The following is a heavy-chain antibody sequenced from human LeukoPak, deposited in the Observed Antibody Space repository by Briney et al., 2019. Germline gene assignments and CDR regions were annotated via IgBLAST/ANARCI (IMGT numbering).Heavy chain of an antibody. CDR1: GFTFSNYA. CDR3: ARAPMSYDSSGFGGAFDI. J-gene: IGHJ3*02. CDR2: ISYDGTNK. D-gene: IGHD3-22*01. Sequence: GGSLRLSCAASGFTFSNYAMHWVRQAPGKGLEWVAVISYDGTNKYYADSVKGRFTISRDNSKNTMYLQMNSLRAEDTAMYYCARAPMSYDSSGFGGAFDIWGQGTMVTVSS. V-gene: IGHV3-30-3*01.